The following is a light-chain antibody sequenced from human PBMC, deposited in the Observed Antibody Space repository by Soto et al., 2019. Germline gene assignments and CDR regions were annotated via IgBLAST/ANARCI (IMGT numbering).Light chain of an antibody. CDR1: QSVSSSY. J-gene: IGKJ5*01. Sequence: EIVLTQSPGPLSLSPGDVATLSCRASQSVSSSYLAWYQQRPGHTHSLLIYGASTMATGIPERFSGSGSGTHFTLTISRLEPGDFAVYYCQHFGGTTFTFGQGTRLEIK. CDR2: GAS. CDR3: QHFGGTTFT. V-gene: IGKV3-20*01.